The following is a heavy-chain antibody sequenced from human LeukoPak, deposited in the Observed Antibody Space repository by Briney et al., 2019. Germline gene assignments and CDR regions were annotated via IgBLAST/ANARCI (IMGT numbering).Heavy chain of an antibody. V-gene: IGHV4-30-4*08. CDR2: SFYSGST. Sequence: PSETLSLTCNVSGGSISSGDYYWSWIRQPPGKGLEWIGYSFYSGSTYHNPSLKSRVTILVDTSKSQFSLKLRSVTAADTAVYYCARLNHCSTTSCYWVDPWGQGTLVTVSS. CDR1: GGSISSGDYY. J-gene: IGHJ5*02. D-gene: IGHD2-2*01. CDR3: ARLNHCSTTSCYWVDP.